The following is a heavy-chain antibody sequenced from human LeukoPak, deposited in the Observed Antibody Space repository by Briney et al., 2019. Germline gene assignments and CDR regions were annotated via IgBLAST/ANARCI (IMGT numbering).Heavy chain of an antibody. V-gene: IGHV3-21*01. CDR2: ISSSSSYI. J-gene: IGHJ6*03. Sequence: GGSLRLSCAASGFTFSSYSMNWVCQAPGKGLEWVSSISSSSSYIYYADSVKGRFTISRDNAKNSLYLQMNSLRAEDTAVYYCAKSGCSSTSCYKYMDVWGKGTTVTVSS. D-gene: IGHD2-2*02. CDR3: AKSGCSSTSCYKYMDV. CDR1: GFTFSSYS.